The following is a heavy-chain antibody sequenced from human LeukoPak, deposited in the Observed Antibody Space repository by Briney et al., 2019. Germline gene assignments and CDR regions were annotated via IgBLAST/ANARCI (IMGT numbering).Heavy chain of an antibody. Sequence: REFIGYISYTGSSYTNPSLNSRLTLSIDTSGNQFSLRLTSVTAADTAVYYCARTQGSHWFDSWGQGTLVIVSS. V-gene: IGHV4-31*02. CDR3: ARTQGSHWFDS. J-gene: IGHJ5*01. CDR2: ISYTGSS.